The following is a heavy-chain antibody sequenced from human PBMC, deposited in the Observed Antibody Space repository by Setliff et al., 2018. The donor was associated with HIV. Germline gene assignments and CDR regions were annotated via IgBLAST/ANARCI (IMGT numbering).Heavy chain of an antibody. CDR1: GGSISSSSYY. CDR2: THSSGNTNT. J-gene: IGHJ4*02. D-gene: IGHD3-16*01. Sequence: PSETLSLTCTVSGGSISSSSYYWGWFRQPPGKGLEWIGSTHSSGNTNTNYSPSLKSRVSMSVDTSRNRFSLSLTSVTAADTAMYRCAGEGGTDRDLDYWGQGTPVTVSS. CDR3: AGEGGTDRDLDY. V-gene: IGHV4-39*07.